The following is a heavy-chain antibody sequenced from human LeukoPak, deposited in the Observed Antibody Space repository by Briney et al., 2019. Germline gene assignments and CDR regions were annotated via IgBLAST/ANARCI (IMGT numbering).Heavy chain of an antibody. V-gene: IGHV1-69*13. Sequence: ASVKVSCTASGGTFSSYAISWVRQAPGQGLEWMGGIIPIFGTANYAQKFQGRVTITADESTSTAYMKLSSLRSEDTAVYYCARAHRYCSSTSCYDWATYYYYYGMDVWGQGTTVTVSS. CDR2: IIPIFGTA. CDR3: ARAHRYCSSTSCYDWATYYYYYGMDV. J-gene: IGHJ6*02. D-gene: IGHD2-2*01. CDR1: GGTFSSYA.